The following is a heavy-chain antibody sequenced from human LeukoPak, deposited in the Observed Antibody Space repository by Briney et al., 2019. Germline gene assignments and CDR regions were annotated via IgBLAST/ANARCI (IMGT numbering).Heavy chain of an antibody. CDR1: GGSISSYY. Sequence: SETLSLTCTVSGGSISSYYWSWIRQPAGKGLEWIGCIYTSGSTNYNPSLKSRVTMSVDTPKNQFSLKLSSVTAADTAVYYCARDSRYPVGATYYYYMDVWGKGTTVTVSS. V-gene: IGHV4-4*07. J-gene: IGHJ6*03. D-gene: IGHD1-26*01. CDR2: IYTSGST. CDR3: ARDSRYPVGATYYYYMDV.